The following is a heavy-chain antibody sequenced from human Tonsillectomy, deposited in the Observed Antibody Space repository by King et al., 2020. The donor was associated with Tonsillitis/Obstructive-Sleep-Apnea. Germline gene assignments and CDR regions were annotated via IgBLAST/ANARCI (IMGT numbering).Heavy chain of an antibody. CDR1: VFSPSTNVVG. CDR2: TYWDDYK. CDR3: AQGGITATCCFDY. V-gene: IGHV2-5*02. D-gene: IGHD6-13*01. J-gene: IGHJ4*02. Sequence: TLKESGPTLLKPTQTLTLTCPLSVFSPSTNVVGVCLIRPPPGKALEGPALTYWDDYKRYTPPLNGLITITTDTSKNQVVLTMNNMYPVDTATYYCAQGGITATCCFDYWGQGTLVTVSS.